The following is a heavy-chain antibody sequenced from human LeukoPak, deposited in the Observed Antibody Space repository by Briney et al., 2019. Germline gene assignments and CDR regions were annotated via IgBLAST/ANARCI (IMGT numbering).Heavy chain of an antibody. CDR3: ARDRPKKIAVAGKVYFDY. Sequence: PGGSLRLSCAASGFTFSSYSMNWVRQAPGKGLEWVSSISSSSSYIYYAASVKGRFTISRDNAKNSLYLQMNSLRAEDTAVYYCARDRPKKIAVAGKVYFDYWGQGTLVTVSS. D-gene: IGHD6-19*01. CDR2: ISSSSSYI. CDR1: GFTFSSYS. V-gene: IGHV3-21*01. J-gene: IGHJ4*02.